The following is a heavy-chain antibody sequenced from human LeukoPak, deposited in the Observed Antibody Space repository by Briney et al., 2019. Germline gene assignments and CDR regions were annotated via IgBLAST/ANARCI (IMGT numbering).Heavy chain of an antibody. J-gene: IGHJ6*03. Sequence: GGSLRLSCAASGFTFSSYGMHWVRQAPGKGLEWVAFTRYDESNKYYADSVKGRFTISRHNSKNTLYLQMNSLRAEDTAVYYCAKEIGGVIAVAGEHYMDVWGKGTTVTVSS. V-gene: IGHV3-30*02. CDR2: TRYDESNK. D-gene: IGHD6-19*01. CDR3: AKEIGGVIAVAGEHYMDV. CDR1: GFTFSSYG.